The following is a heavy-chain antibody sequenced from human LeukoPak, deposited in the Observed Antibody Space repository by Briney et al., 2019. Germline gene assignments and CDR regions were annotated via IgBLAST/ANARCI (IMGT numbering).Heavy chain of an antibody. CDR3: ARRAAYCSSTSCPFDY. D-gene: IGHD2-2*01. CDR1: GGSISSGGYY. V-gene: IGHV4-61*08. J-gene: IGHJ4*02. CDR2: IYYSGST. Sequence: PSETLSLTCTVSGGSISSGGYYWSWIRQPPGKGLEWIGYIYYSGSTNYNPSLKSRVTISVDTSKNQFSLKLSSVTAADTAVYYCARRAAYCSSTSCPFDYWGQGTLVTVSS.